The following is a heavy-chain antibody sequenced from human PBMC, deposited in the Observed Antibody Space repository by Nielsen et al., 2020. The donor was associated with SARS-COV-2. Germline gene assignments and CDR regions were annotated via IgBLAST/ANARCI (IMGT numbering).Heavy chain of an antibody. CDR2: IYYSGDT. CDR1: GGSISSYS. CDR3: ARGTYSRFDD. D-gene: IGHD3-10*01. J-gene: IGHJ4*02. Sequence: SETLSLTCTVSGGSISSYSWSWIRQPPGKGLEWIGYIYYSGDTNYNPSLRSRVTISVDTSKNQFSLRLNSVTAADTAVYYCARGTYSRFDDWGQGTLLTVSS. V-gene: IGHV4-59*01.